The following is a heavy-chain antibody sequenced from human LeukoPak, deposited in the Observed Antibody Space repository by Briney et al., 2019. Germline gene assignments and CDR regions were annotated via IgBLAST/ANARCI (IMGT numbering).Heavy chain of an antibody. CDR3: SSGTFYDFGGYEKGDYFDQ. CDR2: IYYSGLT. V-gene: IGHV4-39*02. CDR1: GGSITSSSSY. D-gene: IGHD3/OR15-3a*01. J-gene: IGHJ4*01. Sequence: PSETLSLTCTVSGGSITSSSSYWGWVRQPPGKGPEWIGSIYYSGLTYDNPSLKSRVSISVDPAKNHFSLKVTSVTAADTAVYFWSSGTFYDFGGYEKGDYFDQWGQGT.